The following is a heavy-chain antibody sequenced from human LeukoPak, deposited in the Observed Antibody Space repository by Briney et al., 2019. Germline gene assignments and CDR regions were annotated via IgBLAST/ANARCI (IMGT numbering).Heavy chain of an antibody. CDR3: ARSMVGEWLFLALDI. J-gene: IGHJ3*02. D-gene: IGHD3-3*01. V-gene: IGHV3-43*01. Sequence: GGSLRLSCAASGFTFDDYTMHWVRQAPGKGLEWVSLISWDGGSTYYADSVKGRFTISRDNAKNSLYLQMNSLRVEDTAVYYCARSMVGEWLFLALDIWGQGTKVTVSS. CDR1: GFTFDDYT. CDR2: ISWDGGST.